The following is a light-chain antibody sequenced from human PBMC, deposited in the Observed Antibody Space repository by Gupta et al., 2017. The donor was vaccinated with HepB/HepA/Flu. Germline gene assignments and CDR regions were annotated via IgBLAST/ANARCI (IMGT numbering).Light chain of an antibody. CDR2: DAA. V-gene: IGKV3-20*01. Sequence: DIVFTQSPGHLSSSPLARATRSCRARQSVSSSYLAWYQQKPGQVPRLLIYDAASRAAGVPARFSGGGSGTDFTLTITRLEPEDFAVYYCQQYGSSPITFGQGTQLEIK. CDR3: QQYGSSPIT. CDR1: QSVSSSY. J-gene: IGKJ5*01.